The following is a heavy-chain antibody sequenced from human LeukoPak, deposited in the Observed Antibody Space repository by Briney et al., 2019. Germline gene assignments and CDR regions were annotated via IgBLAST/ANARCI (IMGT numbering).Heavy chain of an antibody. CDR1: GYTFTGYY. CDR2: INPSGGST. Sequence: ASVKVSCKASGYTFTGYYMHWVRQAPGHGLEWMGVINPSGGSTSYAQKFPGRVTMTTDTSTRTVYMEVNSLRSEDTAVYYCARHGPYSSAIGMGYWGQGTLVTVSS. D-gene: IGHD6-19*01. J-gene: IGHJ4*02. CDR3: ARHGPYSSAIGMGY. V-gene: IGHV1-46*01.